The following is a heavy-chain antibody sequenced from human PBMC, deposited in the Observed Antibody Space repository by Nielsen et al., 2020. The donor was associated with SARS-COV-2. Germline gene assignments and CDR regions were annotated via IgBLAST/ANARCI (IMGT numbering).Heavy chain of an antibody. CDR2: ISSSSSTI. Sequence: GGSLRLSCTASGFTFGDYAMNWVRQAPGKGLEWVSYISSSSSTIYYADSVKGRFTISRDNAKNSLYLQMNSLRDEDTAVYYCARGEGSAFDIWGQGTMVTVSS. CDR1: GFTFGDYA. J-gene: IGHJ3*02. V-gene: IGHV3-48*02. CDR3: ARGEGSAFDI. D-gene: IGHD1-26*01.